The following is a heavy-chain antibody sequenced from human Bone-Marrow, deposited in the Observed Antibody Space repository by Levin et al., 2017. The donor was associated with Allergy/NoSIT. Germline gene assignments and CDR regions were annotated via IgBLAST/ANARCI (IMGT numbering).Heavy chain of an antibody. J-gene: IGHJ4*02. D-gene: IGHD3-22*01. CDR2: ISSSGSTI. CDR1: GFTFSSYE. V-gene: IGHV3-48*03. Sequence: GGSLRLSCAASGFTFSSYEMNWVRQAPGKGLEWVSYISSSGSTIYYADSVKGRFTISRDNAKNSLYLQMNSLRAEDTAVYYCARGYYDSSGYPKSGFDYWGQGTLVTVSS. CDR3: ARGYYDSSGYPKSGFDY.